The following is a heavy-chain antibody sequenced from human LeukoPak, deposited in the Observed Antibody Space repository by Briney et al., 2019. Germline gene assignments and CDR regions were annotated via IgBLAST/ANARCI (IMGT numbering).Heavy chain of an antibody. V-gene: IGHV1-69*13. CDR2: IIPIFGTA. D-gene: IGHD6-13*01. CDR1: GGTFSSYA. CDR3: AREVAAAGYYFDY. Sequence: SVKVSCKASGGTFSSYAISWVRQAPGQGLEWMGGIIPIFGTANYAQKFQGRVTITADESTSAAYMELSSLRSEDTAVYYCAREVAAAGYYFDYWGQGTLVTVSS. J-gene: IGHJ4*02.